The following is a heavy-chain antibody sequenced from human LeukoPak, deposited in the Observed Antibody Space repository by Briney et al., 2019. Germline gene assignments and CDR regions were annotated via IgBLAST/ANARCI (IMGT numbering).Heavy chain of an antibody. J-gene: IGHJ3*01. V-gene: IGHV4-59*08. Sequence: SETLSLTCTVSGGSIGSYYWSWIRQPPGKGLECIGYIYHSGTTNYNPSLKSRVTISADTSKNQFSLKLTSVTAADTAVYYCARQRDYADYLDAFDVWGQGTMVTVSS. CDR1: GGSIGSYY. CDR2: IYHSGTT. D-gene: IGHD4-17*01. CDR3: ARQRDYADYLDAFDV.